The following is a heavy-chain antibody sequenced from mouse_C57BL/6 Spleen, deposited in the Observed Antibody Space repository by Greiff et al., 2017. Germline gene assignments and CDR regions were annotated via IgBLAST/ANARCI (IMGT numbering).Heavy chain of an antibody. Sequence: VQLVESGGDLVKPGGSLKLSCAASGFTFSSYGMSWVRQTPDKRLEWVATISSGGSYTYYPDSVKGRFTISRDNAKNTLYLQMSSLKSEDTAMYYCAREDGNYWGQGTTLTVSS. CDR1: GFTFSSYG. J-gene: IGHJ2*01. CDR3: AREDGNY. CDR2: ISSGGSYT. D-gene: IGHD2-1*01. V-gene: IGHV5-6*01.